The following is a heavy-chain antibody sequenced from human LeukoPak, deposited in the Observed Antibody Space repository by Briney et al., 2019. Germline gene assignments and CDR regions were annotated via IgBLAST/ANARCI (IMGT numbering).Heavy chain of an antibody. CDR2: ISSSSSYI. Sequence: GGSLRLSCAASGFTFSSYSMNWVRQAPGKGLEWVSSISSSSSYIYYADSVKGRFTISRDNAKNSLYLQMNSLRAEDTAVYYCARENSGSYLNWFDPWGQGTLVTVS. V-gene: IGHV3-21*01. J-gene: IGHJ5*02. CDR1: GFTFSSYS. CDR3: ARENSGSYLNWFDP. D-gene: IGHD1-26*01.